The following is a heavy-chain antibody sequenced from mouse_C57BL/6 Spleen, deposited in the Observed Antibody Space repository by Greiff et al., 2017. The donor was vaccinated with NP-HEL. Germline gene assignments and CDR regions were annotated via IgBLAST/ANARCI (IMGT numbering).Heavy chain of an antibody. Sequence: QVQLKQSGAELVRPGASVKLSCKASGYTFTDYYINWVKQRPGQGLEWIARIYPGSGNTYYNEKFKGKATLTAEKSSSTAYMQLSSLTSEDSAVYFCAKERNNYYGSLDYWGQGTTLTVSS. CDR2: IYPGSGNT. V-gene: IGHV1-76*01. CDR3: AKERNNYYGSLDY. D-gene: IGHD1-1*01. CDR1: GYTFTDYY. J-gene: IGHJ2*01.